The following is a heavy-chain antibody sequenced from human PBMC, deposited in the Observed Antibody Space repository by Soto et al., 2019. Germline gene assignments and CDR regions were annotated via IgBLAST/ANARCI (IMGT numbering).Heavy chain of an antibody. CDR3: ARDREYSYALYYFDY. CDR2: INAGNGNT. Sequence: ASVKVSCKASGYTFTSYAMHWVRQAPGQRLEWMGWINAGNGNTKYSQKFQGRVTMTRDTSTSTVYMELSSLRSEDTAVYYCARDREYSYALYYFDYCGEGTLVTVSS. V-gene: IGHV1-3*01. D-gene: IGHD5-18*01. J-gene: IGHJ4*02. CDR1: GYTFTSYA.